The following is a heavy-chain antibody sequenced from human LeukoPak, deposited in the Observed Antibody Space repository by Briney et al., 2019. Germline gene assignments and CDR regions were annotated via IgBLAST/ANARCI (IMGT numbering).Heavy chain of an antibody. V-gene: IGHV4-59*01. D-gene: IGHD3-10*01. CDR2: IYYSGST. J-gene: IGHJ3*02. CDR3: ARGQGKTAFDI. CDR1: GGSISSYY. Sequence: PSETLSLTCTVSGGSISSYYWSWIRQPPGKGLEWIGYIYYSGSTNYNPSLKSRVTISVDTSKNQFSLKLNSVTAADTAVYYCARGQGKTAFDIWGQGTMVTVSS.